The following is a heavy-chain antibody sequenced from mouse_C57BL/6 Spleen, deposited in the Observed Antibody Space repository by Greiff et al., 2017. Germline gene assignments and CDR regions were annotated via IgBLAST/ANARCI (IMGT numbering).Heavy chain of an antibody. J-gene: IGHJ3*01. CDR1: GYTFTSYT. V-gene: IGHV1-4*01. CDR3: AGASSNYVGFAY. D-gene: IGHD2-5*01. Sequence: QVQLQQSGAELARPGASVKMSCKASGYTFTSYTMHWVKQRPGQGLEWIGYINPSSGYTKYNQKFKDKATLTADKSSSTAYMQLSSLTSEDSAVYYCAGASSNYVGFAYWGQGTLVTVSA. CDR2: INPSSGYT.